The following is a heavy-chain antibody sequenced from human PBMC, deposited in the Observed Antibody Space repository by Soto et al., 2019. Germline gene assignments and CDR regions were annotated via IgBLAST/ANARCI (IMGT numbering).Heavy chain of an antibody. CDR1: GGSISSGDYY. V-gene: IGHV4-30-4*01. CDR2: IYYSGST. D-gene: IGHD2-8*01. J-gene: IGHJ6*02. CDR3: ARECTNGVCYGMDV. Sequence: SETLSLTCTVSGGSISSGDYYWSWIRQPPGKGLEWIGYIYYSGSTYYNPSLKSRVTISVDTSKNQFSLKLSSVTAADTAVYYCARECTNGVCYGMDVWGQGTKVTVSS.